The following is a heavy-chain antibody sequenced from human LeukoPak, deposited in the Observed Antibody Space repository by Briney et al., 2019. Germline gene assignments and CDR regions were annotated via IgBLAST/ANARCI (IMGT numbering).Heavy chain of an antibody. J-gene: IGHJ4*02. Sequence: GASVKVSCKASGYTFTIYYIHWVRQAPGRGLEWMGMINPSGGSTSHAQKFQGRVTMTRDTSTSTVYMEQSSLRSEDTAVYYCARGRLLLDYWGQGTLVTVSS. CDR3: ARGRLLLDY. CDR2: INPSGGST. D-gene: IGHD2-15*01. CDR1: GYTFTIYY. V-gene: IGHV1-46*01.